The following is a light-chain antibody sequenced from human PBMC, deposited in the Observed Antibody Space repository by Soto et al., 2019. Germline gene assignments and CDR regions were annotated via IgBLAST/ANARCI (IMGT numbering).Light chain of an antibody. Sequence: DIQMTQSPSTLSGSVGDRVTITCRASQTISSWLAWYQQKPGKAPKLLIYKASTLKSGVPSRFSGSGSGTEFTVTISSLQPDDFATDYCQHYNIYSEAFGQGTQVELE. CDR2: KAS. J-gene: IGKJ1*01. CDR3: QHYNIYSEA. V-gene: IGKV1-5*03. CDR1: QTISSW.